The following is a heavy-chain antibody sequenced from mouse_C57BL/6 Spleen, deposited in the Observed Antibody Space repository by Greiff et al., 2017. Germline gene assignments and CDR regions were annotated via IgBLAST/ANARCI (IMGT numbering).Heavy chain of an antibody. J-gene: IGHJ1*03. CDR3: TRGNYYGSSFWYFDV. D-gene: IGHD1-1*01. CDR1: GYTFTDYE. V-gene: IGHV1-15*01. Sequence: QVQLKQSGAELVRPGASVTLSCKASGYTFTDYEMHWVKQTPVHGLEWIGAIDPETGGTAYNQKFKGKAILTADKSSSTAYMELRSLTSEDSAVYYCTRGNYYGSSFWYFDVWGTGTTVTVSS. CDR2: IDPETGGT.